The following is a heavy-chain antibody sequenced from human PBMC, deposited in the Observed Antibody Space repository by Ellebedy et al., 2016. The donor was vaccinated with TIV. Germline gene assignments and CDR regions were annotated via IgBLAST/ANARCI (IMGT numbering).Heavy chain of an antibody. CDR2: IYYIGST. Sequence: SETLSLTCIVSGGSISSDSYYWNWIRQPPGKGLEWIGYIYYIGSTNYNPSLKSRVTISEDTSKNQFSLRLSSVTAADTAVYYCAGGSYSPYGMDVWGQGTTVIVSS. J-gene: IGHJ6*02. V-gene: IGHV4-61*01. CDR3: AGGSYSPYGMDV. D-gene: IGHD1-26*01. CDR1: GGSISSDSYY.